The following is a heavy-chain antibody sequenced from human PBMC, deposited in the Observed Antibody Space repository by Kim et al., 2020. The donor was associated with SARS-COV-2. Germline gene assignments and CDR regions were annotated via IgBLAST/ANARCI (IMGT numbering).Heavy chain of an antibody. Sequence: SQTLSLTCAISGDSVSSNSAAWNWIRQSPSRGLEWLGRTYYRSKWFNDYAVSVKSRITINPDTSKNQFSLQLNSVTPEDTAVYYCARSGSPTYYYYYAMDVWGQGTTVTVSS. CDR3: ARSGSPTYYYYYAMDV. J-gene: IGHJ6*02. V-gene: IGHV6-1*01. CDR2: TYYRSKWFN. CDR1: GDSVSSNSAA. D-gene: IGHD6-13*01.